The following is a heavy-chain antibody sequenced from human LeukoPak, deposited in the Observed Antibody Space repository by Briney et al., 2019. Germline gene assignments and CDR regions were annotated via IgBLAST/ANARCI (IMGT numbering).Heavy chain of an antibody. CDR1: GGSISSSSYY. D-gene: IGHD4-17*01. J-gene: IGHJ4*02. Sequence: SETLSLTCTVSGGSISSSSYYWGWIRQPPGKGLEWIGSIYYSGSTYYNPSLKSRVTISVDTSKNQFSLKLSSVTAADTAVYYCARCYGAYFDYWGQGTLVTVSS. CDR3: ARCYGAYFDY. CDR2: IYYSGST. V-gene: IGHV4-39*01.